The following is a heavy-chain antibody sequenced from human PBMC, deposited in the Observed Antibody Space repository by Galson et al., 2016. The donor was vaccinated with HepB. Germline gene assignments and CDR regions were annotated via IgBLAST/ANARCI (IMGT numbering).Heavy chain of an antibody. D-gene: IGHD4-11*01. Sequence: SLRLSCAASGFTFKNYGMNWVRQAPGRGLEWVSYISSSSSAIHNADSVQGRFTIARDNAKNSLDLQMNRLRAEDTAVYYCAREGDDSSISYFYGLDVWGQGTTVTVSS. CDR1: GFTFKNYG. J-gene: IGHJ6*02. V-gene: IGHV3-48*04. CDR3: AREGDDSSISYFYGLDV. CDR2: ISSSSSAI.